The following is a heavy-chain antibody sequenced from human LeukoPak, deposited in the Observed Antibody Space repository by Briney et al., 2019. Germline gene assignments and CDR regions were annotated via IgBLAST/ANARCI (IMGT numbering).Heavy chain of an antibody. CDR1: GGSISSSSYY. D-gene: IGHD2-2*01. CDR3: ASRLDRSSTSCYDVEDWFDP. Sequence: SETLSLTCTVSGGSISSSSYYWGWIRQPPGKGLEWIGSIYYSGSTYYNPSLKSRVTISVDTSKNQFSLKLSSVTAADTAVYYRASRLDRSSTSCYDVEDWFDPWGQGTLVTVSS. CDR2: IYYSGST. J-gene: IGHJ5*02. V-gene: IGHV4-39*01.